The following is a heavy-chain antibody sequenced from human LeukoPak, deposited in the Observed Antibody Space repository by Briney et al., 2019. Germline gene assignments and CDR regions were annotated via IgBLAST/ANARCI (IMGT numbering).Heavy chain of an antibody. V-gene: IGHV3-30*03. Sequence: GGSLRLSCAASGFTFSSYGMHWVRQAPGKGLEWVAVISYDGSNKYYADSVKGRFTISRDNSKNTLYLQMNSLRAEDTAVYYCARGAGDSSGYPPPHIWGQGTMVTVSS. J-gene: IGHJ3*02. CDR2: ISYDGSNK. CDR3: ARGAGDSSGYPPPHI. CDR1: GFTFSSYG. D-gene: IGHD3-22*01.